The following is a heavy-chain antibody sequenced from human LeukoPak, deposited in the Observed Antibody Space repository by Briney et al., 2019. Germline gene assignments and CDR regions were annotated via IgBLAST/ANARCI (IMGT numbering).Heavy chain of an antibody. CDR2: INPNSGGT. J-gene: IGHJ4*02. CDR1: GHTFNGFY. Sequence: ASVKVSCKASGHTFNGFYLHWVRQAPGQGLEWMGWINPNSGGTNYAQKFQGRVTMTRDTSISTAYMEVSRLRSDDTAVYYCAREGSGWYGNFDYWGQGTLVTVSS. D-gene: IGHD6-19*01. CDR3: AREGSGWYGNFDY. V-gene: IGHV1-2*02.